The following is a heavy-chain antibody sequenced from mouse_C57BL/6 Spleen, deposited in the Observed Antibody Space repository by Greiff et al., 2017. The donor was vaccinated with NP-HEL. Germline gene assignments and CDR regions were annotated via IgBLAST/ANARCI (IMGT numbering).Heavy chain of an antibody. V-gene: IGHV1-80*01. CDR1: GYAFSSYW. D-gene: IGHD3-2*02. Sequence: QVQLKQSGAELVKPGASVKISCKASGYAFSSYWMNWVKQRPGKGLEWIGQIYPGDGDTNYNGKFKGKATLTADKSSSTAYMQLSSLTSEDSAVYFCARGDSSGYVGDYWGQGTTLTVS. CDR3: ARGDSSGYVGDY. J-gene: IGHJ2*01. CDR2: IYPGDGDT.